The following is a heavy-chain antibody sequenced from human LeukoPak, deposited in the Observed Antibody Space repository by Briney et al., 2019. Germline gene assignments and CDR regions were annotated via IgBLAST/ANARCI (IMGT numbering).Heavy chain of an antibody. CDR3: AKDPPYSSGWYDY. V-gene: IGHV3-23*01. CDR1: GFTFSSYA. CDR2: ISGSGGST. D-gene: IGHD6-19*01. J-gene: IGHJ4*02. Sequence: GGSLRLSCAASGFTFSSYAMSWVRQAPGKGLEWVSVISGSGGSTYYADSVKGRFTISRDNSKNTLYLQMNSLRAEDTALYYCAKDPPYSSGWYDYWGQATLVTVSS.